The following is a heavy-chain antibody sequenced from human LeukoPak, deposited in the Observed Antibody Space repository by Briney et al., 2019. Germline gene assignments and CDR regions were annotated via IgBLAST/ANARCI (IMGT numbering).Heavy chain of an antibody. CDR2: IIPIFGTA. V-gene: IGHV1-69*05. Sequence: SVKVSCKASGGTFSSHAISWVRQAPGQGLEWMGGIIPIFGTANYAQKFQGRVTITTDESTSTAYMELSSLRSEDTAVYYCARAEDYSDYTQIYWGQGTLVTVSS. CDR1: GGTFSSHA. D-gene: IGHD4-11*01. J-gene: IGHJ4*02. CDR3: ARAEDYSDYTQIY.